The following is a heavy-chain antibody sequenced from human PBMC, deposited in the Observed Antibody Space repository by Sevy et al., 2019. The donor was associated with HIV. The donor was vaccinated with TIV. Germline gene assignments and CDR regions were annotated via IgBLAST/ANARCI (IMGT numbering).Heavy chain of an antibody. J-gene: IGHJ4*02. CDR3: ARVREGGYLDY. V-gene: IGHV1-69*13. Sequence: ASVKVSCKASGDTFSSYAISWVRQAPGQGLEWMGGIIPIFGTANYAQKFQGRVTITADESTSTAYMELSSLRSEDTAVYYCARVREGGYLDYWGQGTLVTVSS. CDR1: GDTFSSYA. D-gene: IGHD3-10*01. CDR2: IIPIFGTA.